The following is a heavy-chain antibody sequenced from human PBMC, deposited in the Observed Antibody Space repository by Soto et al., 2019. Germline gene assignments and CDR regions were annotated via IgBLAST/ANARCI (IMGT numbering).Heavy chain of an antibody. J-gene: IGHJ6*02. CDR2: ISGSGGST. D-gene: IGHD3-9*01. V-gene: IGHV3-23*01. CDR3: AKGDYDILTGYYGLGYYYGMDV. Sequence: GGSLRLSCAASGVTFSSDAMSCVRQAPGKGLEGVSAISGSGGSTYYADSVKGRFTISRDNSKNTLYLQMNSLRAEDTAVYYCAKGDYDILTGYYGLGYYYGMDVWGQGTTVTVSS. CDR1: GVTFSSDA.